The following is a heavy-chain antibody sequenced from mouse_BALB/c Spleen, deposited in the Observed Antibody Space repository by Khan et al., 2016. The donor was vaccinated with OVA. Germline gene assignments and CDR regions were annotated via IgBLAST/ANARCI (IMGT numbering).Heavy chain of an antibody. Sequence: VKLEESGPGLVAPSQSLSITCTVSGFSLNGYGVNWVRQPPGKGLEWLGMIWGDGSTDYNSVLKYRLSISKDKSKSQVFLKMNSLQTDDTAMYYGARAYYGNYREAMDYWGQGTSVTVSS. CDR3: ARAYYGNYREAMDY. CDR2: IWGDGST. J-gene: IGHJ4*01. V-gene: IGHV2-6-7*01. D-gene: IGHD2-10*01. CDR1: GFSLNGYG.